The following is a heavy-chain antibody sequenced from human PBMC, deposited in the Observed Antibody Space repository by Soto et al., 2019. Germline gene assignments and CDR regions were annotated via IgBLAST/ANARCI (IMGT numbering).Heavy chain of an antibody. D-gene: IGHD6-6*01. CDR1: GFTVSSNY. V-gene: IGHV3-53*01. CDR2: IYSGGST. J-gene: IGHJ6*02. CDR3: ARDEASIAARRHYYYGMDV. Sequence: LRLSCAASGFTVSSNYMSWVRQAPGKGLEWVSVIYSGGSTYYADSVKGRFTISRDNSKNTLYLQMNSLRAEDTAVYYCARDEASIAARRHYYYGMDVWGQGTTGTVSS.